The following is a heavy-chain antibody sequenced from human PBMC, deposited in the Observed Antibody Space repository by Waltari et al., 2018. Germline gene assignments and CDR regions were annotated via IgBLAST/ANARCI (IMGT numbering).Heavy chain of an antibody. CDR2: IYTSGST. J-gene: IGHJ6*02. CDR1: GGSISSGSYY. D-gene: IGHD4-17*01. V-gene: IGHV4-61*09. Sequence: QVQLQESGPGLVKPSQTLSLTCTVSGGSISSGSYYWSWIRQPAGKGLEWIGYIYTSGSTNYNPSLKSRVTISVDTSKNQFSLKLSSVTAADTAVYYCARSSYGDYYYYYYGMDVWGQGTTVTVSS. CDR3: ARSSYGDYYYYYYGMDV.